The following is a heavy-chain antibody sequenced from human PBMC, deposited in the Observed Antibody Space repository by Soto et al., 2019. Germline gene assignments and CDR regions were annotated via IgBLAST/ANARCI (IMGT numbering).Heavy chain of an antibody. CDR2: ISAYNGNT. Sequence: GASVKVSCKASGYTFTSYGSRWVRQAPGQGLEWMGWISAYNGNTNYAQKLQGRVTMTTDTSTSTAYMELRSLRSDDTAVYYCARVYSYYDFWSGYPSGWFDPWGQGTLVTVSS. CDR3: ARVYSYYDFWSGYPSGWFDP. J-gene: IGHJ5*02. V-gene: IGHV1-18*01. D-gene: IGHD3-3*01. CDR1: GYTFTSYG.